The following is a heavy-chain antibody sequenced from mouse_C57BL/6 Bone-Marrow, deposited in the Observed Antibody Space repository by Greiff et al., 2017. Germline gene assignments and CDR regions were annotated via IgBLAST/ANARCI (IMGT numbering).Heavy chain of an antibody. J-gene: IGHJ2*01. CDR2: LYPRSGNT. CDR3: ARGGDS. Sequence: VQLQQSGAELVRPGASVKLSCKASGYTFTSYGISWVKQRPGQGLEWIGELYPRSGNTYYNEKFKGKATLPADKSYSTASMELRSLTSEDSAVYFCARGGDSWGQGTTLTVSS. CDR1: GYTFTSYG. V-gene: IGHV1-81*01.